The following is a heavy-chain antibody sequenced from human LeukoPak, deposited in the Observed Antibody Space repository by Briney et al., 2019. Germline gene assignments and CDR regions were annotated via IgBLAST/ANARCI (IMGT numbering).Heavy chain of an antibody. V-gene: IGHV3-7*01. D-gene: IGHD5-18*01. CDR2: IKQDGSEK. CDR1: GFTFSSYW. J-gene: IGHJ4*02. CDR3: ARVPGMWIQLWLRDY. Sequence: GGSLRLSCAASGFTFSSYWMSWVRQAPGKGLEWVANIKQDGSEKYYVDSVKGRFTISRDNAKNSLYLQMNSLRAEDTAVYYCARVPGMWIQLWLRDYWGQGTLVTVSS.